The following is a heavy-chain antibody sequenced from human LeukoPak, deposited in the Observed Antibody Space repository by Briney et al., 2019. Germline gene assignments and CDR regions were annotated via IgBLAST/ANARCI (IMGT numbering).Heavy chain of an antibody. CDR3: ARGMYYDFWSGYSSGNWFDP. V-gene: IGHV4-34*01. Sequence: SETLSLTCAVYGGSFSGYYWSWIRQPPGKGLEWIGEINHSGSTNYNPSLKNRVTISVGTSKNQFSLKLSSVTAADTAVYYCARGMYYDFWSGYSSGNWFDPWGQGTLVTVSS. CDR1: GGSFSGYY. J-gene: IGHJ5*02. CDR2: INHSGST. D-gene: IGHD3-3*01.